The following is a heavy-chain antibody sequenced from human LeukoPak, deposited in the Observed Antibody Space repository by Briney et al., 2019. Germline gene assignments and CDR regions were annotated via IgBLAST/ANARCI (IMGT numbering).Heavy chain of an antibody. CDR3: ARDLSFGAPVAFDI. J-gene: IGHJ3*02. CDR1: GFDFDRYA. Sequence: GGSLRLSCAASGFDFDRYAMSWVRQAPGKGLEWLSALSRHSDYIYYADSVRGRFTISRDNAKNSLYLQMNSLRVDDTAVYFCARDLSFGAPVAFDIWGQGAMLTVSS. V-gene: IGHV3-21*01. CDR2: LSRHSDYI. D-gene: IGHD3-10*01.